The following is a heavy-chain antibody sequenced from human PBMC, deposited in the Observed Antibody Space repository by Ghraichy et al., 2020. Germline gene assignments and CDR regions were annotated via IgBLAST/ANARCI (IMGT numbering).Heavy chain of an antibody. D-gene: IGHD2-21*02. CDR3: ARRFTLAYCGGDCYNWFDP. CDR2: IYTSGST. CDR1: GGSISSYY. V-gene: IGHV4-4*09. J-gene: IGHJ5*02. Sequence: SETLSLTCTVSGGSISSYYWSWIRQPPGKGLEWIGYIYTSGSTNYNPSLKSRVTISVDTSKNQFSLKLSSVTAADTAVYYCARRFTLAYCGGDCYNWFDPWGQGTLVTVSS.